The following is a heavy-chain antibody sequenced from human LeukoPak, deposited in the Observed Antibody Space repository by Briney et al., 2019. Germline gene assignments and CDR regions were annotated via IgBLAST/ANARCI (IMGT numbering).Heavy chain of an antibody. Sequence: GESLTISCKGSGYSFTTYWIAWVRQMPGKGLEWMGIIYPGDSDTRYSPSFQGQVTISADKSISTAYLQWSSLKASDTAMYYCARHYDSSGLGDWGQGTLVTVSS. V-gene: IGHV5-51*01. CDR3: ARHYDSSGLGD. D-gene: IGHD3-22*01. CDR1: GYSFTTYW. J-gene: IGHJ4*02. CDR2: IYPGDSDT.